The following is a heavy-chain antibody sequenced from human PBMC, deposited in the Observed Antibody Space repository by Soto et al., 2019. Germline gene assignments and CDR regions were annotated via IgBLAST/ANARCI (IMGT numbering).Heavy chain of an antibody. Sequence: GGSLRLSCAASGFTFSSYGMHWVRQAPGKGLEWVAVIWYDGSNKYYADSVKGRFTISRDNSKNTLYLQMNSLRAEDTAVYYCERGAEYGDYVDYFDYWGQGTLVTVYS. D-gene: IGHD4-17*01. CDR1: GFTFSSYG. CDR2: IWYDGSNK. V-gene: IGHV3-33*01. J-gene: IGHJ4*02. CDR3: ERGAEYGDYVDYFDY.